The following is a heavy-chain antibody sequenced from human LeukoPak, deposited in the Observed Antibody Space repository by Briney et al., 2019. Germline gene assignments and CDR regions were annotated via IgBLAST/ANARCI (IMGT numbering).Heavy chain of an antibody. CDR2: IRSKAYGGTA. D-gene: IGHD6-19*01. V-gene: IGHV3-49*03. CDR3: TRGYDTSGWLFDY. J-gene: IGHJ4*02. Sequence: PGGSLRLSCRTSGFPFGDYGMSWFRQAPGKGLEWVSHIRSKAYGGTAEYATSVKGRFIISRDDSKSIAHLQMSSIKTEDTAVYFCTRGYDTSGWLFDYWGQGTLVTVSS. CDR1: GFPFGDYG.